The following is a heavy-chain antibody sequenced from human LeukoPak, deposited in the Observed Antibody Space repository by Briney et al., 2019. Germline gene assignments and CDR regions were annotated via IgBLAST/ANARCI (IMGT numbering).Heavy chain of an antibody. J-gene: IGHJ5*02. CDR2: IYYSGST. CDR3: ATDRGYNWNDQRFDP. V-gene: IGHV4-39*07. Sequence: SETLSLTCTVSGDSMSSSHYCWGWIRQPPGKGLEWIGSIYYSGSTYYNPSLKSRVTISVDTSKNQFSLKLSSVTAADTAVYYCATDRGYNWNDQRFDPWGQGTLVTVSS. CDR1: GDSMSSSHYC. D-gene: IGHD1-1*01.